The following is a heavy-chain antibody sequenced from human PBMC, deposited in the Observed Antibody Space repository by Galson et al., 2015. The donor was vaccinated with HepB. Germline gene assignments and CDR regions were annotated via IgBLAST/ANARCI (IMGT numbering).Heavy chain of an antibody. CDR1: GSNFSDFF. CDR2: ISDSGAIS. Sequence: SLRLSCAVSGSNFSDFFMTWIRQAPGEGLEWISYISDSGAISYYADSVKGRFTVSRDNAKKSLFLQMSRLRAEDTAVYYCAKAAGWFDPLGQGTLVTVSS. V-gene: IGHV3-11*01. CDR3: AKAAGWFDP. J-gene: IGHJ5*02.